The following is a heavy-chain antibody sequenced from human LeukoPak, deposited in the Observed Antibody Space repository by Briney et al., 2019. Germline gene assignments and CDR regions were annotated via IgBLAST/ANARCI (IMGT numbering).Heavy chain of an antibody. CDR2: ISYDGSNK. J-gene: IGHJ4*02. V-gene: IGHV3-30*04. CDR3: ARDRGYYYGSGSYSFGY. CDR1: GFTFSSYA. Sequence: GGSLRLSCAASGFTFSSYAMHWVRQAPGKGLEWVAVISYDGSNKYYADSVKGRFTTSRDNSKNTLYLQMNSLRAEDTAVYYCARDRGYYYGSGSYSFGYWGQGTLVTVSS. D-gene: IGHD3-10*01.